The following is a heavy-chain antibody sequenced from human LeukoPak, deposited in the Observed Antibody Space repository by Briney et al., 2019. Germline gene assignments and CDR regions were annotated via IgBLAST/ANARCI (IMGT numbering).Heavy chain of an antibody. CDR3: ARDPLLSGSSLNAFDI. Sequence: ASVKVSCKASGYTFTSYAMNWVRQAPGQGLEWMGIINPSGGSTSYAQKFQGRVTMTRDMSTSTVYMELSSLRSEDTAVYYCARDPLLSGSSLNAFDIWGQGTMVTVSS. D-gene: IGHD1-26*01. J-gene: IGHJ3*02. CDR2: INPSGGST. V-gene: IGHV1-46*01. CDR1: GYTFTSYA.